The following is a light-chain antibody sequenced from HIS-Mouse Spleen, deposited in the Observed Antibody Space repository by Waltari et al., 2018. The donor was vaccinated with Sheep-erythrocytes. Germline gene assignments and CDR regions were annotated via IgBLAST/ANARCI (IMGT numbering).Light chain of an antibody. V-gene: IGLV2-8*01. Sequence: QSALTQPPSASGSPGQSVTISCTGTSSDVGGYNYVSWYQQHPGKSPKLMIYEVSKGASGDPERLSGSKSGNTASLTVSGLQAEDEADYSCSSYAGSNNYVFGTGTKVTVL. CDR2: EVS. CDR3: SSYAGSNNYV. CDR1: SSDVGGYNY. J-gene: IGLJ1*01.